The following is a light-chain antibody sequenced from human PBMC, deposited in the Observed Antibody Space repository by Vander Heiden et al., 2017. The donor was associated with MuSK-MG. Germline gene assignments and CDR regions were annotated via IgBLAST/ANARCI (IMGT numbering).Light chain of an antibody. CDR1: QGIRSY. V-gene: IGKV1-9*01. CDR3: RQLNSYPLT. Sequence: DIQLTQSPSFLSASVGDRVTITCRASQGIRSYLAWYQQKAGKAPKLLIYAASTLQSGVPSRFSGSGSGTEFTLTISILHPEDFATYYCRQLNSYPLTFGGGTKVEIE. J-gene: IGKJ4*01. CDR2: AAS.